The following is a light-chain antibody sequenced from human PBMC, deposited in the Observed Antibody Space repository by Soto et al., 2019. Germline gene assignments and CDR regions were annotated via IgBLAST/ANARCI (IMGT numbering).Light chain of an antibody. CDR2: DAS. V-gene: IGKV3-11*01. CDR3: QQRADWPAT. J-gene: IGKJ3*01. Sequence: EDVLTQSPPTQSLSPGERAILSCRASQSVSTYLAWYQQKPGQAPRLLIFDASNRATGIPARFSGSGSGTDFTLTISSLEPEDFAVYYCQQRADWPATFGPGTKLD. CDR1: QSVSTY.